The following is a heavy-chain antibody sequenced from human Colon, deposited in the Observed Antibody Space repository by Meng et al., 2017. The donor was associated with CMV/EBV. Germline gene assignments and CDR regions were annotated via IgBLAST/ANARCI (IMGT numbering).Heavy chain of an antibody. J-gene: IGHJ4*02. CDR2: IKSKTHGGTA. Sequence: GESLKISWVASGFTFSNAWMSGVRQAPGKGLEWVGRIKSKTHGGTADYAAPVKGRFTISRDDSKNTLFLEMNSLKTEDTALYYCALKGIFGVVIFWGQGTLVTVSS. D-gene: IGHD3-3*01. CDR1: GFTFSNAW. V-gene: IGHV3-15*01. CDR3: ALKGIFGVVIF.